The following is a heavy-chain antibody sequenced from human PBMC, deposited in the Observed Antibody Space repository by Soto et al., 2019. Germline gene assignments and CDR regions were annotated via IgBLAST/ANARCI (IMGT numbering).Heavy chain of an antibody. J-gene: IGHJ6*02. Sequence: SETLSLTCSVSGGSISRYYWSWIRQPPGKGLEWIGYVYYSGTTNYNPSLRSRVTISVDKSNNQFSLRLSSVTAADTAVYYCSRAPSAYSRGYGMDVWGQGTKVTVSS. CDR2: VYYSGTT. CDR1: GGSISRYY. V-gene: IGHV4-59*01. D-gene: IGHD5-18*01. CDR3: SRAPSAYSRGYGMDV.